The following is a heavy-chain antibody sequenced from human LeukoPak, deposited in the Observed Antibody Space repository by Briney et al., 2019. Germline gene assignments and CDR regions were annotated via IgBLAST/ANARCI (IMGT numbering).Heavy chain of an antibody. Sequence: GGSLRLSCAASGFTFSSYSMNWVRQATGKGLEWVSSISSSSSYIYYADSVKGRFTISRDNAKNSLYLQMNSLRAEDTVVYYCAIQLGSNAFDMCGQGRLVTVSS. CDR3: AIQLGSNAFDM. D-gene: IGHD1-1*01. V-gene: IGHV3-21*01. J-gene: IGHJ3*02. CDR2: ISSSSSYI. CDR1: GFTFSSYS.